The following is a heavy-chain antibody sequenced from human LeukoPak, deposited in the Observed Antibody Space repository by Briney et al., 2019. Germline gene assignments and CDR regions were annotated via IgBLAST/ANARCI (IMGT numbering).Heavy chain of an antibody. CDR3: ARDLYSKGWFPDF. J-gene: IGHJ4*02. V-gene: IGHV3-30*01. Sequence: GGSLRLSCTASGFSLSPYAMHWIRQAPGKGLEWVAVISDDGRDKFYAEFVKGRFNISRDTSKNTLYMEINSLRVEDTAVYYCARDLYSKGWFPDFWGQGTLVTVSS. D-gene: IGHD6-19*01. CDR2: ISDDGRDK. CDR1: GFSLSPYA.